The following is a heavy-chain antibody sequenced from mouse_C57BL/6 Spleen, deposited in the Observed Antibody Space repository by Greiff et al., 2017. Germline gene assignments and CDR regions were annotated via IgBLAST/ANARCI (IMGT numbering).Heavy chain of an antibody. Sequence: VQLQESGAELVKPGASVKISCKASGYAFSSYWMNWVKQRPGEGLEWIGQIYPGDGDTNYNGKFKGKATLTADKSSSTAYMQLSSLTSENSAVYFCARSHYYGRYFDVWGTGTTVTVSS. CDR1: GYAFSSYW. J-gene: IGHJ1*03. V-gene: IGHV1-80*01. CDR3: ARSHYYGRYFDV. D-gene: IGHD1-1*01. CDR2: IYPGDGDT.